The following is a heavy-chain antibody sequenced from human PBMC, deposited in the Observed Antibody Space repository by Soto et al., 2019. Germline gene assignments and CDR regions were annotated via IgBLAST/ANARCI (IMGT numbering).Heavy chain of an antibody. D-gene: IGHD2-2*01. CDR3: ARDRGIVLVPAGYGYYYGMDV. CDR2: IYTSGST. Sequence: QVQLQESGPGLVKPSETLSLTCTVSGGSISSYYWSWIRQPAGKGLEWIGRIYTSGSTNYNPSLKSRVTMSVDTSKNQFSLKLSSVTAADTAVYYCARDRGIVLVPAGYGYYYGMDVWGQGTTVTVSS. J-gene: IGHJ6*02. CDR1: GGSISSYY. V-gene: IGHV4-4*07.